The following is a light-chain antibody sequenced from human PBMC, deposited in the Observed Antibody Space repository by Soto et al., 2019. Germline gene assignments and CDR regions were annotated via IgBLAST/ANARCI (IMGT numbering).Light chain of an antibody. Sequence: EIVLTQSPATLSLSPGEGATLSCRASQTFSSHLAWYQQKPGQAPRLLIYDASKRATGIPARFSGRGSGTAYTFTLSSTEPEKSAVDYCQLRSNRPPVSTFGQGTRLEIK. V-gene: IGKV3-11*01. J-gene: IGKJ5*01. CDR2: DAS. CDR3: QLRSNRPPVST. CDR1: QTFSSH.